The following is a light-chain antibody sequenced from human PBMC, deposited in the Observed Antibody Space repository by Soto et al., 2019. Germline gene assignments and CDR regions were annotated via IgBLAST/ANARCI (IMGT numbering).Light chain of an antibody. CDR3: NSYTCSSTLYV. CDR1: SSDVGGYNY. J-gene: IGLJ1*01. V-gene: IGLV2-14*01. CDR2: DVG. Sequence: QSALTQPASVSGSPGQSITISCTGTSSDVGGYNYVSWYQQHPGKAPKLMIYDVGNRPSGVSNRFSGSKSGNTASLTISGLQAEDEADYYCNSYTCSSTLYVFGTGTKVTVL.